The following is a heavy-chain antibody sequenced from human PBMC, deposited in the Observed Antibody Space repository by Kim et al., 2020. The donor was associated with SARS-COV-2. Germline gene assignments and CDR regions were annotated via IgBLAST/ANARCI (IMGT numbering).Heavy chain of an antibody. V-gene: IGHV3-48*02. CDR3: ARRGGMDV. CDR1: GFSISSYS. Sequence: GGSLGLSCAASGFSISSYSMNWVRQAPGKGLEWVSCISSSVSTIYYADSVKGRFTVSRDNARNSLYLQMNSLRDEDTAVYYCARRGGMDVWGQGTTVTVSS. J-gene: IGHJ6*02. CDR2: ISSSVSTI.